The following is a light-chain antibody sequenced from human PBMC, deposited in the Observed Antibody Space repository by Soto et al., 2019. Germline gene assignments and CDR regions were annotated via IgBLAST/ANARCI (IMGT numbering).Light chain of an antibody. J-gene: IGKJ3*01. CDR3: QHVYSMPIT. V-gene: IGKV1-12*01. CDR2: GAS. CDR1: RDISNS. Sequence: DIQMTQSPSSVSASVGDRLTITCRASRDISNSLAWYQQTPGKAPKLLLRGASSLHRGVPSRFSGGGAGTEFTLTISSLQPEDFATYFCQHVYSMPITFGPGTKVDLE.